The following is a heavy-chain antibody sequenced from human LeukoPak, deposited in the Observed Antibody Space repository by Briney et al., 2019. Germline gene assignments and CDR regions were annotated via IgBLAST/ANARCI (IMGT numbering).Heavy chain of an antibody. CDR1: GDSTNNYY. J-gene: IGHJ5*02. D-gene: IGHD3-10*01. CDR2: IYYSGTT. V-gene: IGHV4-59*08. Sequence: SETLSLTCTVSGDSTNNYYWSWIRQPPGKGLEWIGYIYYSGTTTYNPSLKSRVTISVDTSKNQFSLKLSSVTAADTAVYYCARRGYYGSGTYFYSWFDPLGPGNPGHRLL. CDR3: ARRGYYGSGTYFYSWFDP.